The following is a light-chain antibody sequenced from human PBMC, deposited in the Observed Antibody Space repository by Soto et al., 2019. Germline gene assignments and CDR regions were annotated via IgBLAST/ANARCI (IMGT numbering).Light chain of an antibody. CDR2: EAS. V-gene: IGKV1-5*01. CDR1: RSISRW. Sequence: DIQMTQSPSTLSASVGDRVTITCRASRSISRWLTWYQQKPGKAPKLLIYEASNLESGAPSRFSGSGSGTEFTLTIGGLQPDDFATYYCQQFNSYPITFGQGTRLEIK. CDR3: QQFNSYPIT. J-gene: IGKJ5*01.